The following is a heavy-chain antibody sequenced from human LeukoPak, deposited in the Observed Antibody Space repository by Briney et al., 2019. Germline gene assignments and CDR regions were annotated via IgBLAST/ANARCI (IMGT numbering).Heavy chain of an antibody. V-gene: IGHV3-48*03. D-gene: IGHD2-15*01. CDR1: GFTFSSYE. Sequence: PGGSLRLSCAASGFTFSSYEMNWVRQAPGKGLEWVSYISSSGSTIYHADSVKGRFTISRDNAKNSLYLQMNSLRAEDTAVYYCARESDIVVVGNFDYWGQGTLVTVSS. CDR2: ISSSGSTI. CDR3: ARESDIVVVGNFDY. J-gene: IGHJ4*02.